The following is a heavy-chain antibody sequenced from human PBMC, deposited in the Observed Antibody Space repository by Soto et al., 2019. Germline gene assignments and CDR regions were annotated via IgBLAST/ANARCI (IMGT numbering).Heavy chain of an antibody. D-gene: IGHD3-22*01. V-gene: IGHV3-30-3*01. CDR1: GFTFSSYA. Sequence: VQLVESGGGLVKPGGSLRLSCAASGFTFSSYAMHWVRQAPGKGLEWVAVISYDGSNKYYADSVKGRFTISRDNSKNTLYLQMNSLRAEDTAVYYCARDLRYYDSSGYWDDAFDIWGQGTMVTVSS. CDR3: ARDLRYYDSSGYWDDAFDI. CDR2: ISYDGSNK. J-gene: IGHJ3*02.